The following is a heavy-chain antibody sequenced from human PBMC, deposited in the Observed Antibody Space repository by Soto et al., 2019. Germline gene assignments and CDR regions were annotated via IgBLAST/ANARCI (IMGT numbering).Heavy chain of an antibody. CDR3: AKDSWGGNVSGWSNDS. CDR2: ISGSGA. Sequence: GGSXRLSCSASVFTFINYPMSWVRHAPGKGLEWVSVISGSGAFYADSVKGRFNISRDHSKNTMYLQMKSLRGEEKAVYYCAKDSWGGNVSGWSNDSWGQGTLVTVSS. D-gene: IGHD6-19*01. J-gene: IGHJ4*02. V-gene: IGHV3-23*01. CDR1: VFTFINYP.